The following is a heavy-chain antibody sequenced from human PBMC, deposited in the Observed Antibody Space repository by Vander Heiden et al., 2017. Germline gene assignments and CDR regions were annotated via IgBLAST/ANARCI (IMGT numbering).Heavy chain of an antibody. Sequence: QVQLVQSGAEVTKPGSSVKVFCKASGVTFSSYAISWVRQAPGQGLEGMGGIIPIFGTANYAQKVQGRVTITAYESTSTPYMEIRSMRPEHTAVYYGGRLSYYSDNYFDYWGQGTMGTVA. J-gene: IGHJ4*02. CDR2: IIPIFGTA. CDR3: GRLSYYSDNYFDY. D-gene: IGHD3-22*01. CDR1: GVTFSSYA. V-gene: IGHV1-69*01.